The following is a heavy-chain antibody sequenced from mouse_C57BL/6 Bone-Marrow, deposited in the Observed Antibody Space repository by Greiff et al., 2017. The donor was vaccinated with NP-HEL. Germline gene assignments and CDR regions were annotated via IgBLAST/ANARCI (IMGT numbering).Heavy chain of an antibody. Sequence: QVQLQQPGAELVKPGASVKMSCKASGYTFTSYWITWVKQRPGQGLEWIGDIYPGSGSTNYTEKFKSKATLTVDTSSSTAYMQLSSLTSEDSAVYYCARPFYYYYGSSPYYWGQGTTLTVSS. CDR3: ARPFYYYYGSSPYY. J-gene: IGHJ2*01. CDR1: GYTFTSYW. CDR2: IYPGSGST. D-gene: IGHD1-1*01. V-gene: IGHV1-55*01.